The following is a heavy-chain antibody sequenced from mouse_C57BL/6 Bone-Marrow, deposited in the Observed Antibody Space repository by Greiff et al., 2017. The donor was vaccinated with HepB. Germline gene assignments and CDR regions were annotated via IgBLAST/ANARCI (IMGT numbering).Heavy chain of an antibody. CDR3: VRHGTTVVASGNFDV. Sequence: EVQRVESGGGLVQPKGSLKLSCAASGFSFNTYAMNWVRQAPGKGLEWVARIRSKSNNYATYYADSVKDRFTISRDDSESMLYLQMNNLKTEDTAMYYGVRHGTTVVASGNFDVWGTGTTVTVSS. V-gene: IGHV10-1*01. CDR1: GFSFNTYA. CDR2: IRSKSNNYAT. J-gene: IGHJ1*03. D-gene: IGHD1-1*01.